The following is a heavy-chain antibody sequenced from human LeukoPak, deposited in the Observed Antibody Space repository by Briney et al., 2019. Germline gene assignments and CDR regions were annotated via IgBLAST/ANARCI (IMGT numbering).Heavy chain of an antibody. V-gene: IGHV1-69*13. CDR2: IIPIFGTA. D-gene: IGHD3-16*01. Sequence: SVKVSCKASVGTFSSYAIRWGRQAPAQRLEWVGGIIPIFGTANYAQKFQGRVTITADESSSIAYMEPSSLRSEDTAVYYCARGDVSDAFDIWGQGTMVTVSS. CDR3: ARGDVSDAFDI. CDR1: VGTFSSYA. J-gene: IGHJ3*02.